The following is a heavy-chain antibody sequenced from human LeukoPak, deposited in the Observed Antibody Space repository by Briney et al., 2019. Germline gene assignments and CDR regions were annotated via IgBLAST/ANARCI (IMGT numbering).Heavy chain of an antibody. D-gene: IGHD3-9*01. Sequence: GGSLRLSCAASGFTFSGSAMHWVRQASGKGLEWVGRIRSKANSYATVYAASVKGRFTISRDNSKNTAYLQMNSLKTEDTAVYYCTRTSDILTGYTPREAYYYYYHMDVWGKGTTVTISS. CDR1: GFTFSGSA. V-gene: IGHV3-73*01. CDR2: IRSKANSYAT. CDR3: TRTSDILTGYTPREAYYYYYHMDV. J-gene: IGHJ6*03.